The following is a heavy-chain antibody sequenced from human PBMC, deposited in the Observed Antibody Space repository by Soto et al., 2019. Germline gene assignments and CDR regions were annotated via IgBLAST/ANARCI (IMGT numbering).Heavy chain of an antibody. D-gene: IGHD2-15*01. J-gene: IGHJ6*02. Sequence: ASVKVSCKASGYTFTSYYMHWVRQAPGQGLEWMGIINPSGCSTSYAQKFQGRVTMTRDTSKSTVYMELSSLRAEATAVYYCASPLYCSGGSCYSSRYYYYGMDVWGQGTTVTAP. CDR1: GYTFTSYY. V-gene: IGHV1-46*01. CDR3: ASPLYCSGGSCYSSRYYYYGMDV. CDR2: INPSGCST.